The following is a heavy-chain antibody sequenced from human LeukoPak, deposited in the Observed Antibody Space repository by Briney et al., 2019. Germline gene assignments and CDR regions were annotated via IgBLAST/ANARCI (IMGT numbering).Heavy chain of an antibody. J-gene: IGHJ4*02. Sequence: PGGSLRLSCAASGFTFDDYAMHWVRQAPGKGLEWVSGVSWNSGSIGYADSVKGRFTISRDNAKNSLYLQMNSLRAEDTALYYCAKGISELKNHFYYWGQGTLVTVSS. D-gene: IGHD1-26*01. CDR2: VSWNSGSI. CDR1: GFTFDDYA. CDR3: AKGISELKNHFYY. V-gene: IGHV3-9*01.